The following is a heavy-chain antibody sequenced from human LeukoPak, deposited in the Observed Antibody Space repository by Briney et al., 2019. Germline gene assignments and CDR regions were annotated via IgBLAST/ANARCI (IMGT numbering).Heavy chain of an antibody. Sequence: ASVRVSCKASGYTFTSNYIHWVRQAPGQGLEWMGMIYPRDGSTSYAQRFQGRVTVTRDTSTSTVHMELSGLRSEDTAVYYCARDQEGFDYWGQGTLVTVSS. J-gene: IGHJ4*02. V-gene: IGHV1-46*01. CDR2: IYPRDGST. CDR3: ARDQEGFDY. CDR1: GYTFTSNY.